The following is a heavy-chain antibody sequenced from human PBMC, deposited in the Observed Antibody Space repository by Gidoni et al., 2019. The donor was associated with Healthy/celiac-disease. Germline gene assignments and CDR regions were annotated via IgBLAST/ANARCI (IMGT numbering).Heavy chain of an antibody. D-gene: IGHD4-17*01. CDR1: GGSISSSNW. CDR3: ARVPSGDYGPEYFQH. V-gene: IGHV4-4*02. CDR2: IYHSGST. J-gene: IGHJ1*01. Sequence: QVQLQESGPGLVKPSGTLSLTCAVSGGSISSSNWWSWVRQPPGKGLEWIGEIYHSGSTNYNPSLKSRVTISVDKSKNQFSLKLSSVIAADTAVYYCARVPSGDYGPEYFQHWGQGTLVTVSS.